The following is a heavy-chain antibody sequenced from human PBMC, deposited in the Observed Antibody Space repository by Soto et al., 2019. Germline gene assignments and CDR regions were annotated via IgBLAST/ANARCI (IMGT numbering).Heavy chain of an antibody. CDR1: GSTFSAFC. D-gene: IGHD3-3*01. V-gene: IGHV3-23*01. CDR3: AKGGFWDHYGLDV. J-gene: IGHJ6*02. CDR2: ISRSGDIT. Sequence: EVQLLESGGGLVQPGGSLRLSCAASGSTFSAFCMNWVRQAPGKGLEWVSAISRSGDITYYADSVKGRFTISRDNSKNTLYLEMNSLPGDDTPVYYCAKGGFWDHYGLDVWGQGTTVIVSS.